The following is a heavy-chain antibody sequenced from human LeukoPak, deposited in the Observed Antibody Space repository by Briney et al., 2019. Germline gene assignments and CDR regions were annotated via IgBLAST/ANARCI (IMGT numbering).Heavy chain of an antibody. D-gene: IGHD1-1*01. J-gene: IGHJ4*02. CDR3: ARAPDETGTTDY. Sequence: QPGGSLRLSCAASGFTFSSYAMSWVRQAPGKGLEWVSAISGSGGSTYYADSVKGRFTISRDNSKNTLYLQMNSLRAEDTAVYYCARAPDETGTTDYWGQGTLVTVSS. CDR1: GFTFSSYA. CDR2: ISGSGGST. V-gene: IGHV3-23*01.